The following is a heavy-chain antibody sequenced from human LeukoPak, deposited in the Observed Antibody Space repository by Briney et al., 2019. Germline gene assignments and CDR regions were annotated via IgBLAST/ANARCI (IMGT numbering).Heavy chain of an antibody. Sequence: GGSLRLSCAASGFTFRNHGMHWVRQAPGKGLEWVAVIWYGGSNKYYADSVKGRFTVSRDNSKNTLYLQMNSLRAEDTAVYYCARDRSVDYFDYWGQGILVTVSS. J-gene: IGHJ4*02. CDR3: ARDRSVDYFDY. CDR1: GFTFRNHG. D-gene: IGHD6-19*01. V-gene: IGHV3-33*01. CDR2: IWYGGSNK.